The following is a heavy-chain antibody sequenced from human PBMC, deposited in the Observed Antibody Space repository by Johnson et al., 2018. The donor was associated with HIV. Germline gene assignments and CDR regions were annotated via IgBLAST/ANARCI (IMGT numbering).Heavy chain of an antibody. Sequence: VQLMESGGGVVQPGGSLRLTCAASGFTFSMSAMHWVRQAPGKGLEWVTFIHYDGSNKYYADSVKGRFTISRDNSKNTLYLQMNSLRAEDTAVYYCARGEYDSSGWSEEDGAFDIWGQGTMVTVSS. CDR2: IHYDGSNK. CDR3: ARGEYDSSGWSEEDGAFDI. V-gene: IGHV3-30*02. CDR1: GFTFSMSA. J-gene: IGHJ3*02. D-gene: IGHD3-22*01.